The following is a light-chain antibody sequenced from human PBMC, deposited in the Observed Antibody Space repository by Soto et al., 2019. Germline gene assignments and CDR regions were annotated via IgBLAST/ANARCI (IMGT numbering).Light chain of an antibody. CDR1: QSISTW. CDR3: QQYNGYPHT. J-gene: IGKJ2*01. Sequence: DIQMTQSPSTLSASVGDRVTITCRASQSISTWLAWYQQKPGKAPKLLIYKASSLRNGVSSRFSSSCSGTEFTLTIYSLQPDDFVCYYCQQYNGYPHTFGQGTKLEIK. CDR2: KAS. V-gene: IGKV1-5*03.